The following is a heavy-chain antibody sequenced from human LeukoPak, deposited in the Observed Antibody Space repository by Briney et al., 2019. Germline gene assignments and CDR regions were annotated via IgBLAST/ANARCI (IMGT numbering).Heavy chain of an antibody. CDR1: GKTFGGHY. J-gene: IGHJ4*02. V-gene: IGHV1-2*02. CDR2: IYPSSGGT. CDR3: ARVVGFGDYPFDY. D-gene: IGHD4-17*01. Sequence: ASGKSSCKASGKTFGGHYMHGVRRVPGQGREWLGWIYPSSGGTNYAQKFQGRVTMTRDTSISTAYMELRRLKSDDTAIYYCARVVGFGDYPFDYWGQGTLVTVSS.